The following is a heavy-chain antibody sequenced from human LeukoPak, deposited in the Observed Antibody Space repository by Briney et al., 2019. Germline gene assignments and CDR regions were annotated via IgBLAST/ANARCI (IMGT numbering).Heavy chain of an antibody. D-gene: IGHD1-1*01. Sequence: SETLSPTCTVSGGSISSSSYYWGWIRQPPGKGLEWIGSIYYSGSTYYNPSLKSRVTISVDTSKNQFSLKLSSVTAADTAVYYCARDPGANDDYFDYWGQGTLVTVSS. J-gene: IGHJ4*02. CDR2: IYYSGST. CDR3: ARDPGANDDYFDY. V-gene: IGHV4-39*07. CDR1: GGSISSSSYY.